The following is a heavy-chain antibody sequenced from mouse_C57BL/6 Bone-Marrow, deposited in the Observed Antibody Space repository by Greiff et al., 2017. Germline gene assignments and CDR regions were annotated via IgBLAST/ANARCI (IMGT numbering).Heavy chain of an antibody. CDR3: ASLYYGEGRFAC. V-gene: IGHV14-3*01. CDR2: LDPAIGNT. D-gene: IGHD2-13*01. Sequence: EVQLVESVAELVRPGASVKLSCTASGFNIKNTYMPWVKQRPDQCLAWIGTLDPAIGNTKYAPKFQGKATITADPSSNTDYLQLSSLTSEDTAIYYCASLYYGEGRFACWGQGTLVTVSA. J-gene: IGHJ3*01. CDR1: GFNIKNTY.